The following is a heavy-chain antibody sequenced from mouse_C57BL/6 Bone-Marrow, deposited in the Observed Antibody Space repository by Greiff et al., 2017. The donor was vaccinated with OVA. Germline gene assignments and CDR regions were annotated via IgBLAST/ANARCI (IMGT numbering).Heavy chain of an antibody. J-gene: IGHJ3*01. CDR2: IDPNSGGT. V-gene: IGHV1-72*01. CDR1: GYTFTSYW. CDR3: ASRGYDYAFAY. D-gene: IGHD2-4*01. Sequence: QVQLKQPGAELVKPGASVKLSCKASGYTFTSYWMHWVKQRPGRGLEWIGRIDPNSGGTKYNEKFKSKATLTVDKPSSTAYMQLSSLTSEDSAVYYCASRGYDYAFAYWGQGTLVTVSA.